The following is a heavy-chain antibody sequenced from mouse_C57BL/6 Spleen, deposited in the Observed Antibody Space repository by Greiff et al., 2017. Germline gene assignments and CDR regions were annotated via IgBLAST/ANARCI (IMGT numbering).Heavy chain of an antibody. Sequence: VQLQQSGAELVRPGASVKLSCTASGFNIKDDYMHWVKQRPEQGLEWIGWIDPENGDTEYASKFQGKATITADTSSNTAYLQLSILTSEDTAVYYCTTDGNYLAYWGQGTLVTVSA. D-gene: IGHD2-1*01. J-gene: IGHJ3*01. CDR2: IDPENGDT. CDR3: TTDGNYLAY. CDR1: GFNIKDDY. V-gene: IGHV14-4*01.